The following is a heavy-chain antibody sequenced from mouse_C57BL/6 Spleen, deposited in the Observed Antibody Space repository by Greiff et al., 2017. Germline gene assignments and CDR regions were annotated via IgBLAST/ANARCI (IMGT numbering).Heavy chain of an antibody. Sequence: VQLKESGPELVKPGDSVKISCKASGYSFTGYFMNWVMQSHGKSLEWIGRINPYNGDTFYNQKFKGKATLTVDKSSSTAHMELRSLTSEDSAVYYCARDYSNLLFDYWGQGTTLTVSS. CDR1: GYSFTGYF. CDR2: INPYNGDT. V-gene: IGHV1-20*01. J-gene: IGHJ2*01. D-gene: IGHD2-5*01. CDR3: ARDYSNLLFDY.